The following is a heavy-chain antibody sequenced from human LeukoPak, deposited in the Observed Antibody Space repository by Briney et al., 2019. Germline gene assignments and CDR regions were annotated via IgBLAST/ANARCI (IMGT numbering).Heavy chain of an antibody. D-gene: IGHD2-15*01. CDR3: AKAPVTTCSGAYCYPFDY. J-gene: IGHJ4*02. CDR2: ISVSGNT. V-gene: IGHV3-23*01. CDR1: GFTFSSYA. Sequence: GGSLRLPCAASGFTFSSYAMSWVRQGPGKGLEWVSAISVSGNTYHADSVEGRFTISRDSSKNTLYLQMNSLRAGDAAVYYCAKAPVTTCSGAYCYPFDYWSQGTLVTVSS.